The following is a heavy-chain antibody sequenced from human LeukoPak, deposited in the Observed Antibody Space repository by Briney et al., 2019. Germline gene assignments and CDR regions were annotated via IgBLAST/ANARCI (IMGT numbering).Heavy chain of an antibody. CDR2: VKSKAAGETT. J-gene: IGHJ4*02. Sequence: PGGSLRLSCAASGFTFSNAWMNWVRQAPGKGLEWVARVKSKAAGETTSYAAPVKGRFSISRDDSRDMVYLQMNSLETEDTAVYYCATCNGDCYFNFWGQGTLVTVSS. D-gene: IGHD2-21*02. CDR3: ATCNGDCYFNF. V-gene: IGHV3-15*01. CDR1: GFTFSNAW.